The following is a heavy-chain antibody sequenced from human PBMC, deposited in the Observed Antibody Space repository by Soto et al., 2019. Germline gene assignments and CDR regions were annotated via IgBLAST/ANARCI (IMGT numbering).Heavy chain of an antibody. D-gene: IGHD3-10*01. V-gene: IGHV4-30-2*06. J-gene: IGHJ6*02. Sequence: QVQLQESGPGLVKPSQTVSLTCAVSGASMSSGGHSWSWIRQSPGRGLEWIGYISYTGATYYNPSLKSRVTLSIDGSNNQCSLNCNSVTASDTAVYYCARAPPGPSPRWDVWGQGTTVTVSS. CDR2: ISYTGAT. CDR1: GASMSSGGHS. CDR3: ARAPPGPSPRWDV.